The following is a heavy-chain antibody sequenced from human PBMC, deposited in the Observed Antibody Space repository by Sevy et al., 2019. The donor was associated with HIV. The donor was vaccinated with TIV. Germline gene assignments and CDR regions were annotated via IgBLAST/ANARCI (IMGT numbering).Heavy chain of an antibody. CDR3: ARHPLGNWFDL. J-gene: IGHJ5*02. V-gene: IGHV4-39*01. CDR2: RFYSGSA. Sequence: SETLSLTCNVSGGSISRSRHYWGWIRQSPGKSLEWIGSRFYSGSAYYNPSLQSRFTMSVDTSKNQFSLNVNSVTAADTAVYYCARHPLGNWFDLWGQGILVTVSS. D-gene: IGHD3-16*01. CDR1: GGSISRSRHY.